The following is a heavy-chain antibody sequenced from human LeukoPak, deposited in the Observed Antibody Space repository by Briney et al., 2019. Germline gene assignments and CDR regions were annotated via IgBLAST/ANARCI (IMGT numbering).Heavy chain of an antibody. D-gene: IGHD5-18*01. J-gene: IGHJ4*02. Sequence: SETLSLTCTVSGLSIKSCYWSWFRQHPGKRLEWLGHIYFTGSTSYNPSLNSRVTISVDTSKNQFSLKVNSVTAADTAKYYCARDTGFGLDYWGQGTLVTVSS. CDR3: ARDTGFGLDY. CDR1: GLSIKSCY. V-gene: IGHV4-59*01. CDR2: IYFTGST.